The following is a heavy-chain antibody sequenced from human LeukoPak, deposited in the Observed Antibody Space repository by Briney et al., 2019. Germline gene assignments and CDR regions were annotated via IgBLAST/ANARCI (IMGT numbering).Heavy chain of an antibody. CDR2: IFYSGST. J-gene: IGHJ5*02. V-gene: IGHV4-59*01. CDR3: ASDHKLGGFGP. CDR1: GGSMINYY. Sequence: SETLSLTCTVTGGSMINYYWTWIRQPPGKGLEWIGSIFYSGSTNYNPSLKSRVTISVDTSKNQFSLKLSSVTAADTAVYYCASDHKLGGFGPWGQGTLVTVSS.